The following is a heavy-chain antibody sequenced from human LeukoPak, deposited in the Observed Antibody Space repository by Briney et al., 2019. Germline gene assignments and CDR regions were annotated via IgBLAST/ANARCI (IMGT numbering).Heavy chain of an antibody. D-gene: IGHD2-15*01. V-gene: IGHV3-15*01. J-gene: IGHJ4*02. CDR2: IKSDANGGTV. CDR3: STGLFFDY. CDR1: GFAFSNYW. Sequence: GGSLRLSCAASGFAFSNYWMSWVRQAPGKGLEWVARIKSDANGGTVDYTGSVKGRFTISRDDSKSTVYLQMSSLKTEDTAIYYCSTGLFFDYWGQGTLVTVSS.